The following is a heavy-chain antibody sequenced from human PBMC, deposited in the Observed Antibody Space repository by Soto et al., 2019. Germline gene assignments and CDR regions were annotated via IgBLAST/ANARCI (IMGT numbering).Heavy chain of an antibody. CDR3: ARAGKASDYDSSGYSPLFDY. CDR2: IIPIFGTA. CDR1: GGTFSSYA. V-gene: IGHV1-69*13. Sequence: SVKVSCKASGGTFSSYAISWVRQAPGQGLEWMGGIIPIFGTANYAQKFQGRVTITADESTSTAYMELSSLRSEDTAVYYCARAGKASDYDSSGYSPLFDYWSQGTLVTVSS. D-gene: IGHD3-22*01. J-gene: IGHJ4*02.